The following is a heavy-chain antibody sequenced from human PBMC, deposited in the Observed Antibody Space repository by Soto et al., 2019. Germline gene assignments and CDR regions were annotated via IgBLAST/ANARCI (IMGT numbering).Heavy chain of an antibody. CDR1: GFTFSSND. Sequence: EVQLVESGGGLIQLGGSLRLSCEASGFTFSSNDMNWVRQAPGKGLEWVSLIWTSGSTAYADSVKGRFTISRDNSKSALYLHLSSLRAEDTAVYYCATRPLLRGAPWGQGKMVTVSS. V-gene: IGHV3-53*01. CDR2: IWTSGST. J-gene: IGHJ3*01. D-gene: IGHD3-16*01. CDR3: ATRPLLRGAP.